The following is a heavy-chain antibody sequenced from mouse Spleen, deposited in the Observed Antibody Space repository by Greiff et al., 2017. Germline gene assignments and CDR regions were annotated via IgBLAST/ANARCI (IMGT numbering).Heavy chain of an antibody. D-gene: IGHD1-1*01. Sequence: QVQLQQPGAELVKPGASVKLSCKASGYTFTSYWMHWVKQRPGQGLEWIGEIDPSDSYTNYNQKFKGKATLTVDKSSSTAYMQLSSLTSEDSAVYYCARCLITTVVASFDYWGQGTTLTVSS. V-gene: IGHV1-69*02. J-gene: IGHJ2*01. CDR3: ARCLITTVVASFDY. CDR1: GYTFTSYW. CDR2: IDPSDSYT.